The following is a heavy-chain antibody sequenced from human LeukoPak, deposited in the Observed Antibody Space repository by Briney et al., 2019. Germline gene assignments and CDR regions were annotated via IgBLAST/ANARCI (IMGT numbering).Heavy chain of an antibody. CDR1: GGSISSSSYY. CDR2: IYYSGST. CDR3: ARASINYYYYMDV. Sequence: SETLSLTCTVSGGSISSSSYYWGWIRQPPGKGLEWIGSIYYSGSTYYNPSLKSRVTISVDTSKNQFSLQLNSVTPEDTAVYYCARASINYYYYMDVWGKGTTVTVSS. J-gene: IGHJ6*03. V-gene: IGHV4-39*07.